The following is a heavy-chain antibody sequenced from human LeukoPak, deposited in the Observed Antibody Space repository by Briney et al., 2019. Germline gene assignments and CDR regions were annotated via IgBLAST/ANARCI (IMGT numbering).Heavy chain of an antibody. D-gene: IGHD3-10*02. J-gene: IGHJ6*04. CDR1: GFTFSSYE. CDR2: ISSSGSTI. V-gene: IGHV3-48*03. CDR3: AELGITMIGGV. Sequence: GGSLRLSCAASGFTFSSYETNWVRQAPGKGLEWVSYISSSGSTIYYADSVKGRFTLSRDNAKNSLYLQMNSLRAEDTAVYYCAELGITMIGGVWGKGTTVTISS.